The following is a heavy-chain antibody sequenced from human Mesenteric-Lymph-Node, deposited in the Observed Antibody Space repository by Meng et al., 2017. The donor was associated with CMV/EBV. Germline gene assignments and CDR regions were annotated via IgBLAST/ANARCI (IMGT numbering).Heavy chain of an antibody. V-gene: IGHV1-46*01. D-gene: IGHD6-19*01. Sequence: ASVKVSCEASGYIFTNYYMHWVRQAPGQGLNWMGIINPSGGSTTYAQKFQGRVTMTRDTSTNTVYMELSSLRSEDTAVYYCARDPNSYSSGWFDYWGQGTLVTVSS. CDR3: ARDPNSYSSGWFDY. J-gene: IGHJ4*02. CDR1: GYIFTNYY. CDR2: INPSGGST.